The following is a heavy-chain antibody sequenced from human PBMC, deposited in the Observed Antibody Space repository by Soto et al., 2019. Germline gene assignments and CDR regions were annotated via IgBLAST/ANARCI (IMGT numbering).Heavy chain of an antibody. D-gene: IGHD5-12*01. CDR3: AKGYSGYDFPYYYYYMDV. CDR2: IYYSGST. Sequence: SETLSLTCTVSGGSISSYYWSWIRQPPWKGLEWIGYIYYSGSTNYNPSLKSRVTISVDTSKNQFSLKLSSVAAADTAVYYCAKGYSGYDFPYYYYYMDVWGKGTTVTVSS. J-gene: IGHJ6*03. CDR1: GGSISSYY. V-gene: IGHV4-59*01.